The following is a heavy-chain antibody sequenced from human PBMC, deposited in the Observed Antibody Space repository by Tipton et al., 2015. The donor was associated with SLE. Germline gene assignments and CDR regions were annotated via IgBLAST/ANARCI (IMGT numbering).Heavy chain of an antibody. V-gene: IGHV4-4*07. Sequence: TLSLTCAVYGGSFSSYYWSWIRQPAGKGLEWIGYIYTSGSTNYNPSLKSRVTISVDTSKNQFSLKLSSVTAADTAVYYCARDREGWLDYYYYGMDVWGQGTTVTVSS. CDR1: GGSFSSYY. CDR2: IYTSGST. J-gene: IGHJ6*02. D-gene: IGHD6-19*01. CDR3: ARDREGWLDYYYYGMDV.